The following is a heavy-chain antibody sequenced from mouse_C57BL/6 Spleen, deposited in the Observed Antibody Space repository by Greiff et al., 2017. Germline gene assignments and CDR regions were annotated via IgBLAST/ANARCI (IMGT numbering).Heavy chain of an antibody. D-gene: IGHD1-1*01. CDR3: ARWDYGSSSHYFDY. V-gene: IGHV1-52*01. Sequence: QVQLQQPGAELVRPGSSVKLSCKASGYTFTSYWMHWVKQRPIQGLEWIGNIDPSDSETHYTQKFKDKATLTVDKSSSTAYMQLSSLTSEDSAVYYCARWDYGSSSHYFDYWGQGTTLTVSS. J-gene: IGHJ2*01. CDR2: IDPSDSET. CDR1: GYTFTSYW.